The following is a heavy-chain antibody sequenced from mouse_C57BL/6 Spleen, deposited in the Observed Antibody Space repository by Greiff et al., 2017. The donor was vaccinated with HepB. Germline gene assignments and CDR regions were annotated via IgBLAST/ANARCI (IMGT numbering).Heavy chain of an antibody. D-gene: IGHD3-3*01. V-gene: IGHV5-17*01. CDR2: ISSGSSTI. Sequence: EVQRVESGGGLVKPGGSLKLSCAASGFTFSDYGMHWVRQAPEKGLEWAAYISSGSSTIYYADTVKGRFTISRDNAKNTLFLQMTSLRSEDTAMYYCARRAWGAYWGQGTLVTVSA. CDR3: ARRAWGAY. J-gene: IGHJ3*01. CDR1: GFTFSDYG.